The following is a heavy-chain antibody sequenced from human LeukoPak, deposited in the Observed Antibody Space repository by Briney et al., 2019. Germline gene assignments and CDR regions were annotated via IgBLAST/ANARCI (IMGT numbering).Heavy chain of an antibody. CDR1: GGSSSGSSYY. J-gene: IGHJ4*02. D-gene: IGHD6-6*01. CDR3: ARHEAARPDY. V-gene: IGHV4-39*01. CDR2: IYYTGST. Sequence: SETLSLTCTVSGGSSSGSSYYWGWVRQPPGKGLEWIGTIYYTGSTYYNPSLKSRVTISVDTSKNQFSLNLSSVTVADTAVYYCARHEAARPDYWGQGTLVTVSS.